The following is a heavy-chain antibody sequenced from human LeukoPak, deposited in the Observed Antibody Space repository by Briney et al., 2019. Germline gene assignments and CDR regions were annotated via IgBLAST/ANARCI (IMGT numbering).Heavy chain of an antibody. CDR1: GLTFSIYW. V-gene: IGHV3-74*01. J-gene: IGHJ4*02. D-gene: IGHD3-9*01. CDR2: ITPDGSYT. CDR3: ARDFDMGGTPGDDFDF. Sequence: GGSLRLSWPASGLTFSIYWMHWARHAPGGGLVWVSRITPDGSYTTYADSVKGRFTISRDNAKNTLYLQMNSLRAEDTAVYYCARDFDMGGTPGDDFDFWGQGTLVTVSS.